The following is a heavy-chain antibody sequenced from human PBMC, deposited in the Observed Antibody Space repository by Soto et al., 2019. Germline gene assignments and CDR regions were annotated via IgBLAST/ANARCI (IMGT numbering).Heavy chain of an antibody. V-gene: IGHV1-18*01. Sequence: ASVKVSCKASGYTFTSYGISWVRQAPGQGLEWMGWISAYNGNTNYAQKLQGRVTMTTDISTSTAFMELRSLRFDDTAVYYCARDSLMGYYGMDVWGQGALVTVSS. J-gene: IGHJ6*02. CDR1: GYTFTSYG. CDR2: ISAYNGNT. CDR3: ARDSLMGYYGMDV.